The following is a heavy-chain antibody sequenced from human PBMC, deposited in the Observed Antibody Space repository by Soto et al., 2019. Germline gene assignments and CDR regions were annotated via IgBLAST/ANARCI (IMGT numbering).Heavy chain of an antibody. Sequence: QVQLVESGGGVVHPGRSLRLSCAASGFTFSSYGMHWVRQAPGKGLEWVAVIWYDGSNKYYADSVKGRFTISRDNSKNTLYLQMNSLRAEDTAVYYCARDGLEWLLYRRYYYGMDVWGQGTTVTVSS. D-gene: IGHD3-3*01. CDR1: GFTFSSYG. V-gene: IGHV3-33*01. J-gene: IGHJ6*02. CDR3: ARDGLEWLLYRRYYYGMDV. CDR2: IWYDGSNK.